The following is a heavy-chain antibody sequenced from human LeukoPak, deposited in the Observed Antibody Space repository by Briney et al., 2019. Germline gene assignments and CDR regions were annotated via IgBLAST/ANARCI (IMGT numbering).Heavy chain of an antibody. J-gene: IGHJ4*02. CDR1: GFRFSDYW. Sequence: GGSLRLSCAASGFRFSDYWMDWVRQTPGEGLVWVSRINTDGSNIAYADSVKGRFTISRDNAKNTLYLQMSSLRAEDTAVYYCARGVPYDSWSGPHYSDYWGQGTLVTVSS. D-gene: IGHD3-3*01. CDR2: INTDGSNI. V-gene: IGHV3-74*01. CDR3: ARGVPYDSWSGPHYSDY.